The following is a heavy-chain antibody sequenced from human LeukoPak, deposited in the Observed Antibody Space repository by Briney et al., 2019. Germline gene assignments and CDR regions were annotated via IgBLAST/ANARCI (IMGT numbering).Heavy chain of an antibody. CDR3: ARDILEWFYRGDAFDI. Sequence: GGSLRLSCAASGFAFSSCAMHWVRQAPGKGLEWVAVISYDGSNKHYADSVKGRLTISRDNSKNTLYLQMNSLRAEDTAVYYCARDILEWFYRGDAFDIWGQGTMVTVSS. D-gene: IGHD3-3*01. CDR1: GFAFSSCA. CDR2: ISYDGSNK. J-gene: IGHJ3*02. V-gene: IGHV3-30*04.